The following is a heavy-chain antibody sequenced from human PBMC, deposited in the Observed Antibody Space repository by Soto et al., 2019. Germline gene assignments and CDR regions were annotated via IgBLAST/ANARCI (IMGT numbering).Heavy chain of an antibody. Sequence: GGSLRLSCAASGFTVSSNYMSWVRQAPGKGLEWVSVIYSGGSTYYADSVKGRFTISRDNSKNTLYLQMSSLRAEDTAVYYCAREYYYDSSGYTYFDYWGQGTLVTVSS. J-gene: IGHJ4*02. D-gene: IGHD3-22*01. CDR3: AREYYYDSSGYTYFDY. CDR1: GFTVSSNY. V-gene: IGHV3-53*01. CDR2: IYSGGST.